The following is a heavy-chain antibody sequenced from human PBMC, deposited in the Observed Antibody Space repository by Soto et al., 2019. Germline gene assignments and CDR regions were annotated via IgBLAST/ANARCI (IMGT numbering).Heavy chain of an antibody. Sequence: SETLSLTCAVYGGSFSGYYWSWIRQPPGKGLEWIGEINHSGSTNYNPSLKSRVTISVDTSKNQFSLKLSSVTAADTAVYYCARSRGYCSGGSCYKYNWFDPWGQGTLVTVSS. CDR3: ARSRGYCSGGSCYKYNWFDP. D-gene: IGHD2-15*01. V-gene: IGHV4-34*01. CDR1: GGSFSGYY. J-gene: IGHJ5*02. CDR2: INHSGST.